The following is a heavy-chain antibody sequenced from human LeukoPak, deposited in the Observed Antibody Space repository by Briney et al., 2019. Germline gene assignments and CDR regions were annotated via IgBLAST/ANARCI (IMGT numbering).Heavy chain of an antibody. CDR1: GGSISSYY. CDR2: IYTSGST. CDR3: ARGAYYYGSGKIFDY. V-gene: IGHV4-4*07. D-gene: IGHD3-10*01. J-gene: IGHJ4*02. Sequence: SETLSLTCTVSGGSISSYYWSWIRQPAGKGLEWIGRIYTSGSTNYNPSLKSRVTMSVDTSKNQFSLKLSSVTATDTAVYYCARGAYYYGSGKIFDYWGQGTLVTVSS.